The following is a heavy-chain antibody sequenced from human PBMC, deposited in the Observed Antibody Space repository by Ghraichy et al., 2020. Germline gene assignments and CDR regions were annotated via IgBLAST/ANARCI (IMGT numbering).Heavy chain of an antibody. D-gene: IGHD3-22*01. Sequence: GGSLRLSCAASGFTFSSYSMNWVRQAPGKGLEWVSSISSSSSCIYYADSVKGRFTISRDNAKNSLYLQMNSLRAEDTAVYYCARESPYDYYFDYWGQGTLVTVSS. CDR1: GFTFSSYS. CDR3: ARESPYDYYFDY. CDR2: ISSSSSCI. V-gene: IGHV3-21*01. J-gene: IGHJ4*02.